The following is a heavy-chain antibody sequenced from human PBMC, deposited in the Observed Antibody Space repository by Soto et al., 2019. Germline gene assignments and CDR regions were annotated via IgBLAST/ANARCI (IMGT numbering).Heavy chain of an antibody. V-gene: IGHV3-11*01. D-gene: IGHD4-4*01. J-gene: IGHJ6*02. CDR3: ARHISNFRYCDYAMDV. Sequence: GGPLRLSCAASGFTFSDYNMTWIRQAPGKVLEWVSYISSSGDIIYYADSVKGRFTISRDNAKNSLYLQMNSLRAEDTAVYYCARHISNFRYCDYAMDVWGQGTTVTVSS. CDR2: ISSSGDII. CDR1: GFTFSDYN.